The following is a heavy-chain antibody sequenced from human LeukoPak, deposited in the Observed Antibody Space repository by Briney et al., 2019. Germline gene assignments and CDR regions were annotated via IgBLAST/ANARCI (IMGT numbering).Heavy chain of an antibody. V-gene: IGHV3-7*03. J-gene: IGHJ6*04. CDR1: GFPFSNSW. CDR3: AGGNSMDV. CDR2: IKSDGSGI. Sequence: PGGSLRLSCAVSGFPFSNSWMYWVRQAPGKGLEGVANIKSDGSGISYVDSVKGRFIISRDNARNSLYLQMNSLRVEDTAVYFCAGGNSMDVWGKGTAVTVS. D-gene: IGHD1/OR15-1a*01.